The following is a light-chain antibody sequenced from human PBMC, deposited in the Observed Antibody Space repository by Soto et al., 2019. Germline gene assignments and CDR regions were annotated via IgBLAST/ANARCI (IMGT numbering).Light chain of an antibody. CDR1: QSVSNN. V-gene: IGKV3-15*01. Sequence: EMVMTQSPVTLSVSPGERVTLSCRASQSVSNNLAWYQQKSGQAPRLLIYAASTRVTGIPARFSGSGSGTEFTLPISSLQSEDFAIYYCQQYNNWPPVTFCQGTRLDI. J-gene: IGKJ5*01. CDR3: QQYNNWPPVT. CDR2: AAS.